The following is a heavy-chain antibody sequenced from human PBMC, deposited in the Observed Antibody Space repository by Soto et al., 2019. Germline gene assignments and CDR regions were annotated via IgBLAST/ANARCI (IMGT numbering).Heavy chain of an antibody. D-gene: IGHD6-13*01. CDR1: GYSFTSYW. CDR2: IDPSDSYT. Sequence: GESLKISCKGSGYSFTSYWISWVRQMPGKGLEWMGRIDPSDSYTNYSPSFQGHVTISAGKSISTAYLQWSSLKASDTAMYYCARTDPNSSSWYYYYYYGMDVWGQGTTVTVSS. J-gene: IGHJ6*02. CDR3: ARTDPNSSSWYYYYYYGMDV. V-gene: IGHV5-10-1*01.